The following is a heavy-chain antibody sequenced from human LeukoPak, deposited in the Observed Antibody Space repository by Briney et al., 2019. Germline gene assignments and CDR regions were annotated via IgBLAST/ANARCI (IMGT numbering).Heavy chain of an antibody. CDR3: ARHVTRGGWFDP. CDR1: GGSLSFYY. J-gene: IGHJ5*02. D-gene: IGHD2-21*02. V-gene: IGHV4-34*01. CDR2: ISQNGDS. Sequence: SETLSLTCGVSGGSLSFYYWSWIRQSPGKGLEWIAEISQNGDSNYNMSLKSRVTISLDKSKNQFSLKLSSVTAADTAVYYCARHVTRGGWFDPWGQGTLVTVSS.